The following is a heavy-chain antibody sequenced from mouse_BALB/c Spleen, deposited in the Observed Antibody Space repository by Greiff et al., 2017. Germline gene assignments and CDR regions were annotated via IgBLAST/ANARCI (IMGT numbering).Heavy chain of an antibody. J-gene: IGHJ1*01. CDR3: ARDLGSSYWYFDV. CDR1: GFSLTSYG. D-gene: IGHD1-1*01. Sequence: VKLVESGPGLVAPSQSLSITCTVSGFSLTSYGVHWVRQPPGKGLEWLGVIWAGGSTNYNSALMSRLSISKDNSKSQVFLKMNSLQTDDTAMYYCARDLGSSYWYFDVWGAGTTVTVSS. CDR2: IWAGGST. V-gene: IGHV2-9*02.